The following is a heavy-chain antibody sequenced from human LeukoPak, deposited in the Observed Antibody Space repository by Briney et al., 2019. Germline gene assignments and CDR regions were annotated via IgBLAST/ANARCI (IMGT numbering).Heavy chain of an antibody. CDR1: GFTFSSYA. D-gene: IGHD5-24*01. V-gene: IGHV4-34*08. Sequence: GSLRLSCAASGFTFSSYAMSWVRQAPGKGLEWIGEINHSGSTNYNPSLKSRVTISVDTSKNQFTLKLSSVTAADTAVYYCATQWLQFNYWGQGTLVTVSS. CDR2: INHSGST. J-gene: IGHJ4*02. CDR3: ATQWLQFNY.